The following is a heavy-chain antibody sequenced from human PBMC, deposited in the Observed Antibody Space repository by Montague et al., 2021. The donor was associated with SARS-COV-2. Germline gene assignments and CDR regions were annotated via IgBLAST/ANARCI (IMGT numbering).Heavy chain of an antibody. Sequence: SETLSLTCDVYGGSFSGYYWNWIRQPPGKGLEWIGEINHSGSTNYNPSLKSRGTMSVDTSKNQFSLKLSSVIAADTAVYYCARGARQGYGFRLGSFDSWGQGTLVTVSS. V-gene: IGHV4-34*01. D-gene: IGHD3-10*01. CDR1: GGSFSGYY. CDR2: INHSGST. CDR3: ARGARQGYGFRLGSFDS. J-gene: IGHJ4*02.